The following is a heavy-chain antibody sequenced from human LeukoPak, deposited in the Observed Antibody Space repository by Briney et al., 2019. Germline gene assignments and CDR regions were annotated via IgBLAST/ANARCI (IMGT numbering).Heavy chain of an antibody. CDR2: IYTSGSA. CDR1: GGSFSGYY. D-gene: IGHD6-13*01. J-gene: IGHJ4*02. Sequence: PSETLSLTCAVYGGSFSGYYWSWIRQPPGKGLEWIGRIYTSGSANYNPSLKSRVTMSVDASKNQFSLKLSSVTAADTAVYYCARGPRFIAAPYYFDYWGQGTLVTVSS. CDR3: ARGPRFIAAPYYFDY. V-gene: IGHV4-59*10.